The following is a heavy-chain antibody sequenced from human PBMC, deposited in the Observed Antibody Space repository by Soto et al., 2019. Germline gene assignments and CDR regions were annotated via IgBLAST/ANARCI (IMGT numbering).Heavy chain of an antibody. D-gene: IGHD6-13*01. CDR3: ARDHSSSWSTSDY. CDR2: LHPDGNKK. Sequence: EVQLVESGGGLVQPGGSLRLSCEASGFTFSSHWITWVRQAPGKGLEWVANLHPDGNKKYYIDSVKGRFTISRDNAKNSLYLQMASLRADDTAVYYCARDHSSSWSTSDYWGQGTLVTVSS. J-gene: IGHJ4*02. CDR1: GFTFSSHW. V-gene: IGHV3-7*01.